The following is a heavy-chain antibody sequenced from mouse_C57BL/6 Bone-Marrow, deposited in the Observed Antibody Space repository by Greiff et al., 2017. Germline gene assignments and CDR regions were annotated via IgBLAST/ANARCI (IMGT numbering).Heavy chain of an antibody. CDR1: GFTFSSYA. D-gene: IGHD4-1*02. J-gene: IGHJ2*01. V-gene: IGHV5-4*03. CDR3: ASSTGTFDY. CDR2: ISDGGSYT. Sequence: EVNVVESGGGLVKPGGSLKLSCAASGFTFSSYAMSWVRQTPEKRLEWVATISDGGSYTYYPDNVKGRFTISRDNAKNNLYLQMSHLKSEDTAMYYCASSTGTFDYWGQGTTLTVSS.